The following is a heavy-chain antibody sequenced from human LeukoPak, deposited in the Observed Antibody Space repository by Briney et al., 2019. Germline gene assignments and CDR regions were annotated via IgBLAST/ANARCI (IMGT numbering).Heavy chain of an antibody. D-gene: IGHD1-26*01. CDR2: ISSSSSYI. CDR1: GFIFSRYW. Sequence: PGGSLRLSCAASGFIFSRYWMSWVRQAPGKGLEWVSSISSSSSYIYYADSVKGRFTISRDNAKNSLYLQMNSLRAEDTAVYYCARAGGSYQVFDYWGQGTLVTVSS. V-gene: IGHV3-21*01. J-gene: IGHJ4*02. CDR3: ARAGGSYQVFDY.